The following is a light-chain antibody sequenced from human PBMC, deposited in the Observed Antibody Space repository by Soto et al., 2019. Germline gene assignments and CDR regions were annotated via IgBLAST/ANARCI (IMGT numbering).Light chain of an antibody. CDR1: SSDAGGYNY. J-gene: IGLJ1*01. CDR2: DVS. V-gene: IGLV2-14*03. Sequence: QSVLTQPASVSGSPGQSITISCTGTSSDAGGYNYVSWYQHHPGKAPKLMIFDVSNRPSGVSNRFSGSKSGNTASLTISGLQPEDEADYYRSSYTTSNTRQIVFGTGTKVTVL. CDR3: SSYTTSNTRQIV.